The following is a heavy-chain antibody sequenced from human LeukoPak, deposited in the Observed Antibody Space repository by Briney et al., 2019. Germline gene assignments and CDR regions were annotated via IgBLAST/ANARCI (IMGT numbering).Heavy chain of an antibody. J-gene: IGHJ4*02. V-gene: IGHV2-5*02. CDR2: IYWDDDK. D-gene: IGHD2-2*01. CDR3: ALLCSSTSCYYARAFDY. CDR1: GFSLSTSGVG. Sequence: SGPTLVNPTQTLTLTCTFSGFSLSTSGVGVGWIRQPPGKALEWLALIYWDDDKRYSPSLKSRLTITKDTSKNQVVLTMTNMDPVDTATYYCALLCSSTSCYYARAFDYWGQGTLVTVSS.